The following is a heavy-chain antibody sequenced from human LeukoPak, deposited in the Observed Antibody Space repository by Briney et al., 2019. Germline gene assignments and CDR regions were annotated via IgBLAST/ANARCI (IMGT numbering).Heavy chain of an antibody. V-gene: IGHV4-39*01. J-gene: IGHJ5*02. D-gene: IGHD4-17*01. Sequence: SETLSLTCTVSGGSISSSSYYWGWIRQPPGKGLEWIGSIYYSGSTYYNPSLKSRVTISVDTSKNQFSLKLSSVTAADTAVYYCARLVVSVTTENRRDWFDPWGQGTLVTVSS. CDR2: IYYSGST. CDR1: GGSISSSSYY. CDR3: ARLVVSVTTENRRDWFDP.